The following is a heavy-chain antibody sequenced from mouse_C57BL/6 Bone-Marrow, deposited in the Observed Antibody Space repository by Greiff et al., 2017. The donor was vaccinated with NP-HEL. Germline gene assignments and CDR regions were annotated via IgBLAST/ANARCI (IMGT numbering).Heavy chain of an antibody. CDR2: ISSGGSYT. CDR1: GFTFSSYG. D-gene: IGHD4-1*01. V-gene: IGHV5-6*01. J-gene: IGHJ2*01. Sequence: EVQLVESGGDLVKPGGSLKLSCAASGFTFSSYGMSWVRQTPDKRLEWVATISSGGSYTYYPDSVKGRFTISRDNAKNTLYLQMSSLKSEDTAMYYCARVRLGQDYWGQGTTLTVSS. CDR3: ARVRLGQDY.